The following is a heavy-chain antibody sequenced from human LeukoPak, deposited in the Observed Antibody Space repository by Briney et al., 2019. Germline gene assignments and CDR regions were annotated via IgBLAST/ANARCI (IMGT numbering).Heavy chain of an antibody. Sequence: GRSLRLSCAASGFTFSSYGMHWVRQAPGKGLEWVSVIYSGGSTYYADSVKGRFTISRDNSKNTLYLQMNSLRAEDTAVYYCARELLRTYFDYWGQGTLVTVSS. CDR3: ARELLRTYFDY. CDR2: IYSGGST. CDR1: GFTFSSYG. V-gene: IGHV3-66*01. D-gene: IGHD3-22*01. J-gene: IGHJ4*02.